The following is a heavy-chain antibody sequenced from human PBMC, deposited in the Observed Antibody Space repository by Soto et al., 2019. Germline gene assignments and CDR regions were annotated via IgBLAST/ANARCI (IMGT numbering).Heavy chain of an antibody. CDR3: ARDSPYSSSWYDLNWFDP. J-gene: IGHJ5*02. V-gene: IGHV3-48*02. CDR1: GFTFSSYS. D-gene: IGHD6-13*01. CDR2: ISSSSSTI. Sequence: GGSLRLSCAASGFTFSSYSMNWVRQAPGKGLEWVSYISSSSSTIYYADSVKGRFTISRDNAKNSLYLQMNSLRDEDTAVYYCARDSPYSSSWYDLNWFDPWGQGNLVTVSS.